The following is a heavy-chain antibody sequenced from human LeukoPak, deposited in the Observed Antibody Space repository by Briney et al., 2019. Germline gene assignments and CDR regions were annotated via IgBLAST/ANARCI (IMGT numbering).Heavy chain of an antibody. CDR2: IIPIFGTA. D-gene: IGHD1-26*01. J-gene: IGHJ6*02. Sequence: SVKVSCKASGYTFTSYGISWVRQAPGQGLEWMGGIIPIFGTANYAQKFQGRVTITADESTSTAYMELSSLRSEDTAVYYCARDQVVGATLDYYYGMDVWGQGTTVTVSS. CDR3: ARDQVVGATLDYYYGMDV. V-gene: IGHV1-69*13. CDR1: GYTFTSYG.